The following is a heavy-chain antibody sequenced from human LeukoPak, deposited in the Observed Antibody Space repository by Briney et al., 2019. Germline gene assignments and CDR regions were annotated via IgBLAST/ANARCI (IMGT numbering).Heavy chain of an antibody. J-gene: IGHJ4*02. D-gene: IGHD5-24*01. CDR3: ARHGGRDGYNSPLDY. CDR1: GYTFTGYY. V-gene: IGHV1-2*02. Sequence: ASVKVSCKASGYTFTGYYMHWVRQAPGQGLEWMGWINPNSGGTNYAQKFQGRVTMTRDTSISTAYMELSRLRSDDTAVYYCARHGGRDGYNSPLDYWGQGTLVTVSS. CDR2: INPNSGGT.